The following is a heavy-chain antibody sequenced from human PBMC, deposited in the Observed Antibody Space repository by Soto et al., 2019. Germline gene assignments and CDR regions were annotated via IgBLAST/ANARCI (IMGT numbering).Heavy chain of an antibody. J-gene: IGHJ4*02. CDR1: GFTFSSYA. D-gene: IGHD2-15*01. CDR3: ARDTTPYYFDY. V-gene: IGHV3-30-3*01. Sequence: QVQLVESGGGVVQPGRSLRLSCAASGFTFSSYAMHWVRQAPGKGLEWVAVISYDGSNKYYADSVKGRFTISRDNSKNTLYLQMNSLRAEDTAVYYCARDTTPYYFDYWGQGTLVTVSS. CDR2: ISYDGSNK.